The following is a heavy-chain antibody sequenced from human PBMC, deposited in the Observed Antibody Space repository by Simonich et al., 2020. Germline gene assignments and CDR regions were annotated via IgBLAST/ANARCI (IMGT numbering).Heavy chain of an antibody. CDR1: GFTFDDYA. CDR3: AKDGGYCTNGVCYYFDY. CDR2: ISWNSGSR. V-gene: IGHV3-9*01. D-gene: IGHD2-8*01. J-gene: IGHJ4*02. Sequence: EVQLVESGGGLLQPGRSLRLSCAASGFTFDDYAMHWVRQAPGKGLEWGSCISWNSGSRGYADSVKGRFTISRDNAKNSLYLQMNSLRAEDTALYYCAKDGGYCTNGVCYYFDYWGQGTLVTVSS.